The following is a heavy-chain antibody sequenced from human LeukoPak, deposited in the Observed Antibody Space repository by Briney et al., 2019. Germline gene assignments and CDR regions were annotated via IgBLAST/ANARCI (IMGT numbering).Heavy chain of an antibody. Sequence: QPGGSLRLSCAASGFTFSSYAMSWVRQAPGKGLEWVSAISGSGGSTYYADSVKGRFTISRDNSKNTLYLQMNSLRAEDTTVYYCAKDLPSYYYDSSGYYGYWGQGTLLTVSS. CDR3: AKDLPSYYYDSSGYYGY. CDR2: ISGSGGST. D-gene: IGHD3-22*01. V-gene: IGHV3-23*01. CDR1: GFTFSSYA. J-gene: IGHJ4*02.